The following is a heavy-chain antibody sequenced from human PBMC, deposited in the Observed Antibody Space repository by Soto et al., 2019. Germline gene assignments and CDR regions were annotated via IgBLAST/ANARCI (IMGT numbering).Heavy chain of an antibody. Sequence: QVQLVQSGAEVKKPESSVKVSCKAPGGTFSTYAISWVRQAPGQGLEWMGGIIPMFGTANYAQRFQDRVTNTADESTNTVDMELSSLRSEDTAVYFCASGIQLWLRRINNGYSGWGQGTLVTVSS. CDR3: ASGIQLWLRRINNGYSG. CDR1: GGTFSTYA. CDR2: IIPMFGTA. D-gene: IGHD5-18*01. J-gene: IGHJ4*02. V-gene: IGHV1-69*12.